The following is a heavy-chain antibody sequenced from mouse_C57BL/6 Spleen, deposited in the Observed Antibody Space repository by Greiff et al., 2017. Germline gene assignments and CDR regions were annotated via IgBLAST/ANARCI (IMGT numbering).Heavy chain of an antibody. CDR2: ISNLAYSI. J-gene: IGHJ3*01. D-gene: IGHD1-1*01. V-gene: IGHV5-15*01. Sequence: EVNVVESGGGLVQPGGSLKLSCAASGFTFSDYGMAWVRQAPRKGPEWVAFISNLAYSIYYADTVTGRFTISRENVKNTLYLEMSSLSSEDTAMYYCARGLTTVVAPVAYWGQGTLVTVSA. CDR1: GFTFSDYG. CDR3: ARGLTTVVAPVAY.